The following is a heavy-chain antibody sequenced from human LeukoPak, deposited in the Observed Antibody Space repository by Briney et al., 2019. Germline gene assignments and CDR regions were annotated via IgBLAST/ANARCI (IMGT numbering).Heavy chain of an antibody. J-gene: IGHJ6*02. CDR3: ARGKEDYYGMDV. CDR2: ISYDGSNK. Sequence: PGGSLRLSCAASGFIFSSYDMHWVRQAPGKGLEWVAVISYDGSNKYYADSVKGRFTISRENAKNSLYLQMNSLRAGDTAVYYCARGKEDYYGMDVWGQGTTVTVSS. CDR1: GFIFSSYD. V-gene: IGHV3-30*14.